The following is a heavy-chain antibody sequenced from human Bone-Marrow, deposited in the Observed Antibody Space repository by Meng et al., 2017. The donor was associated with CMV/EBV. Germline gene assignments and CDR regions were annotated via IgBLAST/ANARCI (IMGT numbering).Heavy chain of an antibody. CDR1: GGSFSGYY. Sequence: SETLSLTCAVYGGSFSGYYWSWIRQPPGKGLEWIGEINHSGSTNYNPSLKSRVTISVDTSKNQFSLKLSSVTAADTAVYYCARLRWRYCSSTSCYGYYYYYGMDVWAQGTTVTVSS. J-gene: IGHJ6*02. CDR2: INHSGST. V-gene: IGHV4-34*01. CDR3: ARLRWRYCSSTSCYGYYYYYGMDV. D-gene: IGHD2-2*01.